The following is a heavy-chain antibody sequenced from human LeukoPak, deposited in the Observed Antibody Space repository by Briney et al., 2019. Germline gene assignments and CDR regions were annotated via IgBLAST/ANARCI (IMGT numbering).Heavy chain of an antibody. J-gene: IGHJ4*02. CDR1: GYTFTVYY. Sequence: GASVKVSCKSSGYTFTVYYMHWVRQAPGQGLEWMGWINPNTGGTNYAQQFQGRVTMTRDTSISTAYMELSSLRSDDTAVYYCAREGKRYGAANREPFEYWGQGTLVTVSS. D-gene: IGHD2-15*01. CDR3: AREGKRYGAANREPFEY. V-gene: IGHV1-2*02. CDR2: INPNTGGT.